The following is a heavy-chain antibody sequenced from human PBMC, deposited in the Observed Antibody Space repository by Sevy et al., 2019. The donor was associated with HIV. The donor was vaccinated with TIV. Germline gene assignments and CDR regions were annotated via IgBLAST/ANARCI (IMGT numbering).Heavy chain of an antibody. V-gene: IGHV3-73*01. CDR2: IRSRAKTYAT. CDR3: SSQRTIAVAGDYFDY. D-gene: IGHD6-19*01. J-gene: IGHJ4*02. Sequence: GGSLRLSCAASGFTLTGSTMYWVRQASGKGLESVARIRSRAKTYATAYAASVKGRFTISRDDSRNTAYLQMNSLKTEDTAVYYCSSQRTIAVAGDYFDYWGQGALVTVSS. CDR1: GFTLTGST.